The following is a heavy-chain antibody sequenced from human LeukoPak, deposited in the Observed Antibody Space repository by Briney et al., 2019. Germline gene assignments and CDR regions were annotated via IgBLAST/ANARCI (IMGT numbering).Heavy chain of an antibody. Sequence: GGSLRLSCAASGFTVSNNYMSWVRRAAGKGLEWVALIYSAGGTYYADSVKGRFTISRDNSKNTLHLQMNSLRAEDTAVYYCARYPSDQYYFDYWGQGTLVTVSS. CDR3: ARYPSDQYYFDY. J-gene: IGHJ4*02. CDR1: GFTVSNNY. V-gene: IGHV3-53*01. CDR2: IYSAGGT.